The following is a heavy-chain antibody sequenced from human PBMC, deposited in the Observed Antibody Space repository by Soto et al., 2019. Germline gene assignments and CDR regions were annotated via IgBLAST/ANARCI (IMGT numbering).Heavy chain of an antibody. Sequence: QVQLQESGPGLVKSSETLSLTCTVSGGSVSSNNYYWSWIRQPPGKRLEWIGYIYDSVTTNYNPSLKSRVTISVDTSKNQFSLKVNSVTAADTAIYYCAKEHTARYGLDVWGQGTTVTVSS. CDR1: GGSVSSNNYY. CDR3: AKEHTARYGLDV. D-gene: IGHD2-21*01. V-gene: IGHV4-61*01. J-gene: IGHJ6*02. CDR2: IYDSVTT.